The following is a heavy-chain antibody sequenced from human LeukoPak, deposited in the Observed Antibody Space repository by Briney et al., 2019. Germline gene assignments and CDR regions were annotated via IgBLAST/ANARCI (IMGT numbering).Heavy chain of an antibody. D-gene: IGHD2-15*01. J-gene: IGHJ4*02. CDR1: GGSFSGYY. V-gene: IGHV4-34*01. CDR2: INHSGST. Sequence: KPSETLSLTCAVYGGSFSGYYWSWIRQPPGKGLEWIGEINHSGSTNYNPSLKSRVTISVDTSKNQFSLKLSSVTAADTAVYYCARGGEHHFSGGSCYDYWGQGTLVTVSS. CDR3: ARGGEHHFSGGSCYDY.